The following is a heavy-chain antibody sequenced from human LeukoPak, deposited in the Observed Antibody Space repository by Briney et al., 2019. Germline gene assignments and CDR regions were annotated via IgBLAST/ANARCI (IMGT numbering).Heavy chain of an antibody. D-gene: IGHD5-24*01. Sequence: ASVKVSCKASGGTFSSYAISWVRQAPGQGLEWTGRIIPILGIANYAQKFQGRVTITADKSTSTAYMELSSLRSEDTAVYYCARGRGDGYNHDYWGQGTLVAVSS. V-gene: IGHV1-69*04. J-gene: IGHJ4*02. CDR2: IIPILGIA. CDR3: ARGRGDGYNHDY. CDR1: GGTFSSYA.